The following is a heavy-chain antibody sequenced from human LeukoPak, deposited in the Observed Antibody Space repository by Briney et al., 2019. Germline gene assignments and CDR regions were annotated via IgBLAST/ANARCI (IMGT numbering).Heavy chain of an antibody. Sequence: ASVKVSCKASGGTFSSYAISWVRQAPGQGLEWMGGIIPIFGTANYAQKFQGRVTITADESTSTAYMELSSLRSEDTAVYYCASLPMVRGVIPYWYFDLWGRGTLVTVSS. CDR3: ASLPMVRGVIPYWYFDL. CDR2: IIPIFGTA. CDR1: GGTFSSYA. D-gene: IGHD3-10*01. V-gene: IGHV1-69*13. J-gene: IGHJ2*01.